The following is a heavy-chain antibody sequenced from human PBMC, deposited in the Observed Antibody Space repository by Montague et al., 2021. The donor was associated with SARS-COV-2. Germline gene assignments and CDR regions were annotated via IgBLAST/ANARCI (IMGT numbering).Heavy chain of an antibody. CDR2: TYYSGTT. D-gene: IGHD3-10*01. V-gene: IGHV4-39*01. Sequence: SETLSLTCTVSGDSFNSPKYYCAWIRQPPGKGLEWIGCTYYSGTTYYNPSLRSQVTMSVDTSKTQFSLKMNSVTAADTAVYYCAGGSYGSGSYHAFDIWSQGTVVAVSS. CDR1: GDSFNSPKYY. J-gene: IGHJ3*02. CDR3: AGGSYGSGSYHAFDI.